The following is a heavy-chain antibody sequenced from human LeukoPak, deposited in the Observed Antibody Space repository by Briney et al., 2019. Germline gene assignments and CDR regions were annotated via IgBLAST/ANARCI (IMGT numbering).Heavy chain of an antibody. J-gene: IGHJ6*02. CDR1: GGSISIFH. CDR3: ARGGTRLITVIAMDV. D-gene: IGHD3-16*02. Sequence: SETLSLTCTVSGGSISIFHWNWIRQPPGKGQEWIGYISYSGSTSYNSSLKSRVTISVDTSKNQVSLKLSSVSAADTAVYYCARGGTRLITVIAMDVWGQGTTVTVSS. CDR2: ISYSGST. V-gene: IGHV4-59*01.